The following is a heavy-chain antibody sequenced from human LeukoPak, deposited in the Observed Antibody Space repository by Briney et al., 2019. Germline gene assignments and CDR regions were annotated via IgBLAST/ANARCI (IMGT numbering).Heavy chain of an antibody. D-gene: IGHD3-9*01. CDR3: ARGLDYDILTF. CDR1: GFTFSSYS. J-gene: IGHJ4*02. CDR2: ITYDESKK. V-gene: IGHV3-30*03. Sequence: GGSLRLSCAASGFTFSSYSMNWVRQAPGKGLEWVAVITYDESKKYYADSVKGRFTISRDNSKNTLYLQMDSLRTEDTAVYYCARGLDYDILTFWGQGTLVTVSS.